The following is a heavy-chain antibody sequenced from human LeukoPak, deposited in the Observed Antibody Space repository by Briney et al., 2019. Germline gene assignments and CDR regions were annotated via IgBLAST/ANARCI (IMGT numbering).Heavy chain of an antibody. Sequence: SETLSLTCAVYGGSFSGYYWSWIRQPPGKGLEWIGSIYYSGSTYYNPSLKSRVTISVDTSKNQFSLKLSSVTAADTAVYYCARRYYYGSGSDFDYWGQGTLVTVSS. CDR1: GGSFSGYY. J-gene: IGHJ4*02. V-gene: IGHV4-34*01. CDR3: ARRYYYGSGSDFDY. CDR2: IYYSGST. D-gene: IGHD3-10*01.